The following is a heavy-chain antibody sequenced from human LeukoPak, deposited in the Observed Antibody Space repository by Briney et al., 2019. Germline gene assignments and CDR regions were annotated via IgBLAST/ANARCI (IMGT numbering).Heavy chain of an antibody. CDR3: ARGYYGSGSALAFDI. CDR1: GGSISSYY. Sequence: SETLSLTCTVSGGSISSYYWSWIRQPPGKGLEWMGYIYYSGSTNYNPSLKSRVTISVDTSKNQFSLKLSSVTAADTAVYYCARGYYGSGSALAFDIWGQGTMVTVSS. J-gene: IGHJ3*02. V-gene: IGHV4-59*01. D-gene: IGHD3-10*01. CDR2: IYYSGST.